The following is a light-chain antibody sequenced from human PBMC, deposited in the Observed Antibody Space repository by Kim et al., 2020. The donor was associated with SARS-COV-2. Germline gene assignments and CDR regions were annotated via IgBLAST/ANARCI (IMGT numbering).Light chain of an antibody. CDR1: QSVNNN. CDR3: QQYNNWPPWT. J-gene: IGKJ1*01. CDR2: GAS. Sequence: EIVMTQSPATLSVSPGERATLSCRASQSVNNNLAWYQQKPGQAPRLLIYGASTRATDIPARFSGSGSGTEFTLTISSLQSEDFAVYYCQQYNNWPPWTFGQGTKVDIK. V-gene: IGKV3-15*01.